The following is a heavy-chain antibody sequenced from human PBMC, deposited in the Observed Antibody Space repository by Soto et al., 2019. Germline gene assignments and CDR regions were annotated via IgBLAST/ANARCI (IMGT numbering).Heavy chain of an antibody. Sequence: SETLSLTCTVSGGSISSYYWSWIRQPPGKGLEWIGYIYYSGSTNYNPSLKSRVTISVDTSKNQFSLKLSSVTAADTAVYYCARDYDIGGMDVWGQGTTVTVSS. CDR1: GGSISSYY. J-gene: IGHJ6*02. V-gene: IGHV4-59*01. CDR2: IYYSGST. CDR3: ARDYDIGGMDV. D-gene: IGHD3-9*01.